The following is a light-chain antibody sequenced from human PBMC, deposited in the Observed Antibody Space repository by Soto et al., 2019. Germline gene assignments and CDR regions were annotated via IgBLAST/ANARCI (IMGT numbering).Light chain of an antibody. CDR3: TSYTTSSTLV. CDR2: DVS. CDR1: SSDVGGYNY. V-gene: IGLV2-14*01. J-gene: IGLJ1*01. Sequence: QSALTQPASVSGSPGQSITISCTGTSSDVGGYNYVSWYQQYAGTAPKLMIYDVSNRPSGVSDRFSASKSGNTASLTISGLEDDDEADYYCTSYTTSSTLVFGTGTKLTVL.